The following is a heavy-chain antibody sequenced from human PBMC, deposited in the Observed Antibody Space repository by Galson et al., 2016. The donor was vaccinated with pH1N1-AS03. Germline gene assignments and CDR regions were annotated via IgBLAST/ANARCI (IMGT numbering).Heavy chain of an antibody. Sequence: PALVKPTQTLTLTCTFSGFSLSTSGLGVGWIRQPPGKALEWLALIYWDDEKRYSPLLKSRLTITKDTSKNEVVLTMTNMDPVDTATYFCARLLKGSGSYDLDFWGQGTLVTVSS. CDR2: IYWDDEK. D-gene: IGHD3-10*01. CDR1: GFSLSTSGLG. V-gene: IGHV2-5*02. CDR3: ARLLKGSGSYDLDF. J-gene: IGHJ4*02.